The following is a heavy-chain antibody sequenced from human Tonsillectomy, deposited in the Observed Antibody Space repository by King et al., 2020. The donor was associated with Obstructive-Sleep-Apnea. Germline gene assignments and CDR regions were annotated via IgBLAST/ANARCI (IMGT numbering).Heavy chain of an antibody. D-gene: IGHD6-19*01. CDR1: GYRFTSYW. Sequence: VQLVESGAEVKKPGESLRISFKVSGYRFTSYWIIWVRQMPGKGLEWMGRIVLSDSYTNDSPSFQGHVTISADKSISTAYLQWCSLKASDTAMYYCARHRGSSGWYIYGMDVWGQGTTVTVSS. J-gene: IGHJ6*02. CDR2: IVLSDSYT. CDR3: ARHRGSSGWYIYGMDV. V-gene: IGHV5-10-1*03.